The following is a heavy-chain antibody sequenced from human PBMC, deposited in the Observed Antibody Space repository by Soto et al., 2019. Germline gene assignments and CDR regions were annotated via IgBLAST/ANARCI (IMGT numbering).Heavy chain of an antibody. CDR3: ASHSSSWCFDY. CDR2: IYSGGST. V-gene: IGHV3-66*04. CDR1: GFTVSSNY. J-gene: IGHJ4*02. D-gene: IGHD6-13*01. Sequence: PGGSLRLSCAASGFTVSSNYMSWVRQAPGKGLEWVSVIYSGGSTYYADSVKGRFTISRDNSKNTLYLQMNSLRAEDTAVYYCASHSSSWCFDYWGRGTLVTVSS.